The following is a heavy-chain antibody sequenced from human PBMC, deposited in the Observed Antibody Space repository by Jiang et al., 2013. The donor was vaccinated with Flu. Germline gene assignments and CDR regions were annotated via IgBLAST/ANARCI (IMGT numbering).Heavy chain of an antibody. CDR3: XTWGGYSSGWYDFGAFDI. J-gene: IGHJ3*02. V-gene: IGHV4-39*01. D-gene: IGHD6-19*01. Sequence: KSRVTISVDTSKNQFSLKLSSVTAADTAVYYCXTWGGYSSGWYDFGAFDIWGQGTMVTVSS.